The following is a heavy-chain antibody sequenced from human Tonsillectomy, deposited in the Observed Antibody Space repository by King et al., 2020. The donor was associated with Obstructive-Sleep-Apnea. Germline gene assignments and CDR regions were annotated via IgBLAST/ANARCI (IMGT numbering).Heavy chain of an antibody. CDR1: GFTFDDYA. CDR3: AKASEGTYYYYAMDV. Sequence: VQLVESGGGLVQPGRSLRLSCAASGFTFDDYAMHWVRQAPGKGLEWVSGISWNSGSIGYADSVKGRFTISRDNAKNSLYLQMNSLRAEDTALYYCAKASEGTYYYYAMDVWGQGTTVTVSS. CDR2: ISWNSGSI. D-gene: IGHD1-1*01. V-gene: IGHV3-9*01. J-gene: IGHJ6*02.